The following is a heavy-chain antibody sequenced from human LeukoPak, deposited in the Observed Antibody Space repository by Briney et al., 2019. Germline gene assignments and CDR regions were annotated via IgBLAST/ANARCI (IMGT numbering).Heavy chain of an antibody. V-gene: IGHV3-15*07. D-gene: IGHD3-22*01. CDR3: TTRTRPNYYDSSGDY. CDR1: GFTFSNAW. J-gene: IGHJ4*02. Sequence: GGSLRLSCAASGFTFSNAWMNWVRQAPGKELEWVGRIKSKTDGGTTDYAAPVKGRFTISRDDSKNTLYLQMNSLKTEDTAVYYCTTRTRPNYYDSSGDYWGQGTLVTVSS. CDR2: IKSKTDGGTT.